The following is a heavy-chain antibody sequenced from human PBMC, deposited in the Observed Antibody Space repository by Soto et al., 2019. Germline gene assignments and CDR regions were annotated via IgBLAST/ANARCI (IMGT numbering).Heavy chain of an antibody. J-gene: IGHJ6*02. D-gene: IGHD3-3*01. Sequence: QVQLVQSGAEMKKPGSSVTVSCKVFGGTFISYSFSWVRQAPGQGPEWMGGIIPIFGIPNYAQKFQGRVTITADGSTSTAYMELSSLRSGDTAVYYCAGGVWRGYSEYYYGMDVWGQGTTVTVSS. V-gene: IGHV1-69*01. CDR3: AGGVWRGYSEYYYGMDV. CDR2: IIPIFGIP. CDR1: GGTFISYS.